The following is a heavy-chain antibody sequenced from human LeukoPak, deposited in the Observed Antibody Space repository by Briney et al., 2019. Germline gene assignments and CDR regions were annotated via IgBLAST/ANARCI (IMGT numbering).Heavy chain of an antibody. CDR2: INHSGST. CDR3: ARASFDY. Sequence: SETLSLTCAVYGGSFSGYYWSWIRQPPGKGLEWIGEINHSGSTNYNPSLKSRVTISVDTSKNQFSLKLSSVTAADTAVYYCARASFDYWGQGTLVTVSS. V-gene: IGHV4-34*01. J-gene: IGHJ4*02. CDR1: GGSFSGYY.